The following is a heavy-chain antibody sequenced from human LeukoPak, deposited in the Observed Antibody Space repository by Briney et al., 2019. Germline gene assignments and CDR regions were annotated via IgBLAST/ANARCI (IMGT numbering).Heavy chain of an antibody. CDR3: TTSTYNFFDY. J-gene: IGHJ4*02. Sequence: GGSLRLSCAASGFTFSDAWMSWVRQAPGKGLEWVGRIKTKTDGGTGTTDYAAPVKGRFTTSRDDSKNTLYLQMNSLKTEDTAVYYCTTSTYNFFDYWGQGALVTVSS. CDR1: GFTFSDAW. CDR2: IKTKTDGGTGTT. D-gene: IGHD5-18*01. V-gene: IGHV3-15*01.